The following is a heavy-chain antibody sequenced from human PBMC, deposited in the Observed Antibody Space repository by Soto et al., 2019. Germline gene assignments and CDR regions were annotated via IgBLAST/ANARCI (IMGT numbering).Heavy chain of an antibody. V-gene: IGHV3-23*01. CDR3: AKGLRRLLRTQYYYGLDV. CDR1: GFTFSPHA. CDR2: ISGSGGST. Sequence: GSLRLSCAASGFTFSPHALSLGPQAPGKGLEWVSSISGSGGSTHYADSVKGRFTVSRDNSKRALSLQMSSLREEDTATYYCAKGLRRLLRTQYYYGLDVWGRGTTVTVS. J-gene: IGHJ6*02. D-gene: IGHD3-10*01.